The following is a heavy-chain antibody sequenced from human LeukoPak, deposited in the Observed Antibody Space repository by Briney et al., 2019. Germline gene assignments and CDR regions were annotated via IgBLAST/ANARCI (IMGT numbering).Heavy chain of an antibody. V-gene: IGHV4-38-2*02. Sequence: SETLSLTCTVSGYSISSGHYWVWIRQPPGKALVGIVSIYHSGSTYYNASLKSRVTISVDTSKNQFSLKLSSVTAADTAVYYCASIAEVTFDYWGQGTLVTVSS. J-gene: IGHJ4*02. CDR2: IYHSGST. CDR1: GYSISSGHY. D-gene: IGHD5-18*01. CDR3: ASIAEVTFDY.